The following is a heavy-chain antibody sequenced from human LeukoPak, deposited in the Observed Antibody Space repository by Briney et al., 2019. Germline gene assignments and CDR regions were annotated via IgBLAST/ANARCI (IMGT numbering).Heavy chain of an antibody. CDR3: ARAVSSSWYLYNY. CDR2: IKQDGSEK. D-gene: IGHD6-13*01. J-gene: IGHJ4*02. Sequence: GGSLRLSCAASGFSFDVHAMTWVRQAPGKGLEWVANIKQDGSEKYYVDSVKGRFTISRDNAKNSLYLQMNSLRAEDTAVYYCARAVSSSWYLYNYWGQGTLVTVSS. V-gene: IGHV3-7*01. CDR1: GFSFDVHA.